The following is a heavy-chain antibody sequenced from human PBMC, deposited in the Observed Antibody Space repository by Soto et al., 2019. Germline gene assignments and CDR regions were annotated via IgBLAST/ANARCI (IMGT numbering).Heavy chain of an antibody. D-gene: IGHD3-3*01. CDR3: AREGFLEWLFAPYYYYGMDV. J-gene: IGHJ6*02. CDR1: GYTFTSYY. Sequence: GASVKVSCKASGYTFTSYYMHWVRQAPGQGLEWMGIINPSGGSTSYAQKFQGRVTMTRDTSTSTVYMELSSLRSEDTAVYYCAREGFLEWLFAPYYYYGMDVWGQGTTVTVSS. CDR2: INPSGGST. V-gene: IGHV1-46*01.